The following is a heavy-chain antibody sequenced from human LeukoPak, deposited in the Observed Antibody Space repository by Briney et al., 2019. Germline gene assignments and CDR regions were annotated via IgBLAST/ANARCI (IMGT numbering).Heavy chain of an antibody. J-gene: IGHJ4*02. CDR3: ASAYSSSSLDY. D-gene: IGHD6-6*01. CDR2: INPSGGST. V-gene: IGHV1-46*03. CDR1: GYTLTSYY. Sequence: ASVKVSCKASGYTLTSYYMHWVRQAPGQGLEWIGIINPSGGSTSYAQKFQGRVTMTRDMSTSIVYMELSSLRSEDTAVYYCASAYSSSSLDYWGQGTLVTVSS.